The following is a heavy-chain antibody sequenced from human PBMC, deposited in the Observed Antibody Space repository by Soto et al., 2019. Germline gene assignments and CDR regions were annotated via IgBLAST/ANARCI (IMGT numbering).Heavy chain of an antibody. V-gene: IGHV3-72*01. D-gene: IGHD2-21*02. J-gene: IGHJ4*02. CDR3: ARVPYCGGDCYYFDY. Sequence: GGSLRLSCAASGFTFSDHYMDWVRQAPGKGLEWVGRTRNKANSYTTEYAASVKGRFTISRDDSKNSLYLQMNSLKTEDTAVYYCARVPYCGGDCYYFDYWGQGTLVTVSS. CDR1: GFTFSDHY. CDR2: TRNKANSYTT.